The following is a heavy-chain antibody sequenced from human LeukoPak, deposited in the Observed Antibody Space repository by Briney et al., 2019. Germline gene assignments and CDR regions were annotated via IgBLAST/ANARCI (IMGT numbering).Heavy chain of an antibody. D-gene: IGHD6-13*01. V-gene: IGHV3-30*18. Sequence: GRSLRLSCAASGFTFSSYGMHWVRQAPGKGLEWVAVISYDGSNKYYADSVKGRFTISRDNSKNTLYLQMNSLRAEDTAVYYCAKWGQQLDKQWLLVYYFDYWGQGTLVTVSS. J-gene: IGHJ4*02. CDR2: ISYDGSNK. CDR1: GFTFSSYG. CDR3: AKWGQQLDKQWLLVYYFDY.